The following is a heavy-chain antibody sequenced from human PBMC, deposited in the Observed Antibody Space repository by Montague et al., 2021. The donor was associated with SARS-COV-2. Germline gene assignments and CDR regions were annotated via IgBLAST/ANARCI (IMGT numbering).Heavy chain of an antibody. CDR1: AGSNSSSSFS. V-gene: IGHV4-39*01. Sequence: SETLSLTCTVYAGSNSSSSFSLAWFPKPTGKGLAWIGCLYYRCCTYHNPFLKNRVFISVDTSKNQLSLTLTSVTAAVTAVYYCATQEDPSGWIPGPFDFWGQGTLPSVAS. CDR3: ATQEDPSGWIPGPFDF. CDR2: LYYRCCT. D-gene: IGHD6-19*01. J-gene: IGHJ4*02.